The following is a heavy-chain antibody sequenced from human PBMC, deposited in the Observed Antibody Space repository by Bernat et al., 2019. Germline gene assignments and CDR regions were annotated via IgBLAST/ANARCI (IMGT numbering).Heavy chain of an antibody. D-gene: IGHD3-16*01. CDR3: AEETRLGRRLTPDPFDI. J-gene: IGHJ3*02. V-gene: IGHV3-30*18. Sequence: QVQLVESGGGVVQPGRSLRLSCAASGFTFSSYGMHWVRQAPGKGLEWVAVISYDGSNKYYADSVKGRFTISRDNSKNTLYLQMNSLRAEDTAVYYCAEETRLGRRLTPDPFDIWGQGTMVTVSS. CDR1: GFTFSSYG. CDR2: ISYDGSNK.